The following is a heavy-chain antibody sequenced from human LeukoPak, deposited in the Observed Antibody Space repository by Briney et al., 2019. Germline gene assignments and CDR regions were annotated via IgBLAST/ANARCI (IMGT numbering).Heavy chain of an antibody. CDR2: ISGGGSTT. V-gene: IGHV3-23*01. CDR3: AKVRLSLAGHPTDV. Sequence: GGSLRLSCAASGFTFNNYALSWVRQAPGKGLEWVSTISGGGSTTYYADSVKGRFTISRDNSKNTLFLQMNSLRVEDTAIYFCAKVRLSLAGHPTDVWGKGTTVTVSS. D-gene: IGHD6-6*01. J-gene: IGHJ6*04. CDR1: GFTFNNYA.